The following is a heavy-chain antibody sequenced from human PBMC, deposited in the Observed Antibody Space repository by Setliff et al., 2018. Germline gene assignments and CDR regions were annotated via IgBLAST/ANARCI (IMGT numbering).Heavy chain of an antibody. CDR3: ARDGVFYAMDF. Sequence: GGSLRLSCAASGFTFSSYEMYWVRQVPGKGLEWLSKISGAGTTVYYADSVRGRFTISRDNAKNSLYLQMNSLRAEDSAVYYCARDGVFYAMDFWGQGTTVTVSS. CDR2: ISGAGTTV. V-gene: IGHV3-48*03. CDR1: GFTFSSYE. D-gene: IGHD3-10*01. J-gene: IGHJ6*02.